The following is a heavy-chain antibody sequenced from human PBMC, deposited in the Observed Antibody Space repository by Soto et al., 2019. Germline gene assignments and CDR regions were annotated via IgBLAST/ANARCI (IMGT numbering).Heavy chain of an antibody. D-gene: IGHD3-10*01. CDR1: GGTFSSYA. CDR2: IIPIFGTA. CDR3: ATDHTYGSGSYQYYYYYYGMDV. J-gene: IGHJ6*02. V-gene: IGHV1-69*06. Sequence: ASVKVSCKASGGTFSSYAISWVRQSPGQGLEWMGGIIPIFGTANYAQKFQGRVTMTEDTSTDTAYLELSSLRSEDTAVYYCATDHTYGSGSYQYYYYYYGMDVWGQGTTVTVSS.